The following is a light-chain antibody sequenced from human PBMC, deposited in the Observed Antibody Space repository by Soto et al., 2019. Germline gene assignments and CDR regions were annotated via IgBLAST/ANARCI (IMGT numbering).Light chain of an antibody. CDR3: QQLHSFPYT. CDR1: QTIGDW. Sequence: DIQMTQSPSTLSASVGDRVTITCRASQTIGDWLAWYQQKPGKAPKLLIYKASTLESGVPSRFSGSGSGSQLTLTLSSLQPDDFATYYCQQLHSFPYTFGQGTKLEIK. J-gene: IGKJ2*01. V-gene: IGKV1-5*03. CDR2: KAS.